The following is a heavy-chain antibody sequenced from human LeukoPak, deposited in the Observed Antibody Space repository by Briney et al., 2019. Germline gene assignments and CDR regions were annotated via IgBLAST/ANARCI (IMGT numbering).Heavy chain of an antibody. V-gene: IGHV3-30*02. CDR1: GFTFSTYS. Sequence: PGGSLRLSCAASGFTFSTYSMNWVRQAPGKGLEWVAFIRYDGNNKLYADSMKGRFTISRDNSKNTLYLQINSLRAEDTAVYYCVKDNPLDYWGQGTLVIVSS. CDR2: IRYDGNNK. D-gene: IGHD1-14*01. J-gene: IGHJ4*02. CDR3: VKDNPLDY.